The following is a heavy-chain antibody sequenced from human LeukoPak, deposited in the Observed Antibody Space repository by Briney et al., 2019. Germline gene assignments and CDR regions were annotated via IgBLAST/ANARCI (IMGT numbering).Heavy chain of an antibody. CDR2: IYYSGST. V-gene: IGHV4-39*07. CDR3: AGQIGRRYFDY. Sequence: SSETLSLTCTVSGGSISSSSYYWGWIRQPPGKGLEWIGSIYYSGSTYYNPSLKGRVTISVDTSKNQFSLKLSSVTAADTAVYYCAGQIGRRYFDYWGQGTLVTVSS. J-gene: IGHJ4*02. CDR1: GGSISSSSYY.